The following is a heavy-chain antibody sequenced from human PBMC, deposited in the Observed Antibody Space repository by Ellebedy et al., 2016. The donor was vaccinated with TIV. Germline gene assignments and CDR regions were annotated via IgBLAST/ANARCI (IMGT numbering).Heavy chain of an antibody. Sequence: AASVKVSCKASGYTFTSYAMHWVRQAPGQRLEWMGWINAGNGNTEYSQKFQGRVTITRDTSTSTAYMELSSLRSEDTAVYYCAKVYTSGWFGDYWGQGTLVTVSS. CDR2: INAGNGNT. J-gene: IGHJ4*02. CDR3: AKVYTSGWFGDY. D-gene: IGHD6-19*01. V-gene: IGHV1-3*01. CDR1: GYTFTSYA.